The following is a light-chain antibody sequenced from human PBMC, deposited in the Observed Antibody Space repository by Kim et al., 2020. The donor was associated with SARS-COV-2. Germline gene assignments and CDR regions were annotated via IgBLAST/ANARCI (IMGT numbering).Light chain of an antibody. CDR2: GNS. CDR1: SSNIGAGYD. CDR3: QSYDSSLSGV. Sequence: GQRVTSSCTGSSSNIGAGYDVNWYQQLPGTAPKLLIYGNSNRPSGVPDRFSGSKSGTSASLAITGLQAEDEADYYCQSYDSSLSGVFGGGTQLTVL. J-gene: IGLJ2*01. V-gene: IGLV1-40*01.